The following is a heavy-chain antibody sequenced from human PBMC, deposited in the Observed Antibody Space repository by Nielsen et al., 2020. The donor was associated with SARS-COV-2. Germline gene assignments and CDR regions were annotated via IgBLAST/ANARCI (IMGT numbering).Heavy chain of an antibody. CDR2: ISSSSSYI. CDR3: ARGFGDGSGYVQHDDTIDY. J-gene: IGHJ4*02. V-gene: IGHV3-21*01. Sequence: VRQAPGKGLEWVSSISSSSSYIYYADSVKGRFTISRDNAKNSLYLQMNSLRAEDTAVYYCARGFGDGSGYVQHDDTIDYWGQGTLVTVSS. D-gene: IGHD3-22*01.